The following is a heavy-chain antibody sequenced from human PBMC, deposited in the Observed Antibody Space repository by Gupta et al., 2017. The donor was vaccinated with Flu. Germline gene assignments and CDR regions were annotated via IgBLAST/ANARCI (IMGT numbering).Heavy chain of an antibody. CDR3: ALGLRFLEWLPQYFDY. V-gene: IGHV3-23*01. D-gene: IGHD3-3*01. CDR2: ISGSGGST. Sequence: EVQLLESGGGLVQPGGSLRLSCAASGFTFSSYAMSWVRQAPGKGLEWVSAISGSGGSTYYADSVKGRFTISRDNSKNTLYLQMNSLRAEDTAVYYCALGLRFLEWLPQYFDYWGQGTLVTVSS. J-gene: IGHJ4*02. CDR1: GFTFSSYA.